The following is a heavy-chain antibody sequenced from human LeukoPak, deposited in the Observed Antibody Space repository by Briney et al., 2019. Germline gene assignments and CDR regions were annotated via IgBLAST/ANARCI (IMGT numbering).Heavy chain of an antibody. V-gene: IGHV4-38-2*02. D-gene: IGHD3-10*01. Sequence: SETLSLTCTVSGYSISSGYYWGWIRQPPGKGLEWIGSIYHSGSTYYNPSLKSRVTISVDTSKNQFSLKLSSVTAADTAVYYCARAHRGGVYYMDVWGKGTTVTVSS. CDR3: ARAHRGGVYYMDV. CDR2: IYHSGST. J-gene: IGHJ6*03. CDR1: GYSISSGYY.